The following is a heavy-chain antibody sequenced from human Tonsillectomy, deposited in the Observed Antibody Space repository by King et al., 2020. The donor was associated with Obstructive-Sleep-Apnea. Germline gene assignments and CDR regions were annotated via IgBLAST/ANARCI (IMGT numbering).Heavy chain of an antibody. D-gene: IGHD2-2*01. Sequence: VQLQQSGRGLVKPSQTLSLTCAISGDSVSSNSAAWNWIRQSPSRGLEWLGRTYYRSKWYNDYALSVKSRIILNSDTSQNQFSLHLNSVTPEDTAVYYWARDRDCSSTSCYDYYYYGMDVWGQGTTVTVSS. J-gene: IGHJ6*02. V-gene: IGHV6-1*01. CDR2: TYYRSKWYN. CDR3: ARDRDCSSTSCYDYYYYGMDV. CDR1: GDSVSSNSAA.